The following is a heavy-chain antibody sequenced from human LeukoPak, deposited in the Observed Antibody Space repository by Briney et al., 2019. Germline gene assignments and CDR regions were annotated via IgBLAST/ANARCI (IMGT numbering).Heavy chain of an antibody. J-gene: IGHJ5*02. D-gene: IGHD6-13*01. CDR1: GLTLSSYG. V-gene: IGHV3-33*01. CDR2: IWYLGSNK. Sequence: PRGSMRLSCAPSGLTLSSYGMRWVRHAPGGGREWVADIWYLGSNKYYADSVRGRFTISRDNSKNTLYLQMNILRAEDTAVYYCARGGGDSSSWIDRWGQGTLVTVSS. CDR3: ARGGGDSSSWIDR.